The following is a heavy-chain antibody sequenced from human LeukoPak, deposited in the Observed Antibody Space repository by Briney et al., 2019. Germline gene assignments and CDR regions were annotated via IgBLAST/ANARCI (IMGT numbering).Heavy chain of an antibody. V-gene: IGHV3-7*01. CDR3: ARVHDYDFWSGLGAFDI. CDR1: GFTFSSYW. J-gene: IGHJ3*02. Sequence: GGSLRLSCAASGFTFSSYWMSWVRQAPGKGLEWVANIKQDGSEKYYVDSVKGRFTISRDNAKNSLHLQMNSLRAEDTAVYYCARVHDYDFWSGLGAFDIWGQGTMVTVSS. CDR2: IKQDGSEK. D-gene: IGHD3-3*01.